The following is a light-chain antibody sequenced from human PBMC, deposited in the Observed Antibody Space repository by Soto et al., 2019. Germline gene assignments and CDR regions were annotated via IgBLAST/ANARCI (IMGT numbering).Light chain of an antibody. CDR2: DAS. Sequence: EIVLTQSPATLSLSPGERATLSCRASQSISSYLAWYQQRPGQPPRLLIYDASNRATGIPARFSGSGSGTDFTLTISSLAPEDFAVYYCQQRGSWPRTFGQGTKVEI. V-gene: IGKV3-11*01. CDR3: QQRGSWPRT. CDR1: QSISSY. J-gene: IGKJ1*01.